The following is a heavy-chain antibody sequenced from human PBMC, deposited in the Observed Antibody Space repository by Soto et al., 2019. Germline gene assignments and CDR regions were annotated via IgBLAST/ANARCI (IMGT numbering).Heavy chain of an antibody. V-gene: IGHV1-69*01. Sequence: VQLVQSGAEVKKPGSSVKVSCKASGGTFSNYAISWVRQAPGEGLEWMGGIITISGTANYAQKFQGRVTITAGESTSTADMELSSLRSEDTAVYYCARSQGSSTSLEIYYYYYYGMDVWGQGTTVTVSS. CDR2: IITISGTA. J-gene: IGHJ6*02. CDR1: GGTFSNYA. D-gene: IGHD2-2*01. CDR3: ARSQGSSTSLEIYYYYYYGMDV.